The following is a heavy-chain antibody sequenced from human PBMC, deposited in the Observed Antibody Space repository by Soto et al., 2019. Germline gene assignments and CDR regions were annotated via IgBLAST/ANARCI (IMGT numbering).Heavy chain of an antibody. CDR3: ATGTYNWNYLTYYMDV. J-gene: IGHJ6*03. Sequence: GGSLRLSCAASGFTFSSYAMSWVRQAPGKGLEWVSAISGSGGSTYYADSVKGRFTISRDNSKNTLYLQMNSLRAEDTAVYYCATGTYNWNYLTYYMDVWGKGTTVTVSS. CDR1: GFTFSSYA. V-gene: IGHV3-23*01. CDR2: ISGSGGST. D-gene: IGHD1-7*01.